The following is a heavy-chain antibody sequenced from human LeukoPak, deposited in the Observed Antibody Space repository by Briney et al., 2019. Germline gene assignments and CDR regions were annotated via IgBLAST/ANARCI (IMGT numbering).Heavy chain of an antibody. D-gene: IGHD3-9*01. CDR1: GGSFSGYY. CDR3: ARGRLVTSPFDP. Sequence: SETLSLTCAVYGGSFSGYYWSWIRQPPGKGLEWIGEINQSGSTNYNPSLKSRVTISVDTSKNQFSLKLSSVTAADTAVYYCARGRLVTSPFDPWGQGTLVTVSS. CDR2: INQSGST. V-gene: IGHV4-34*01. J-gene: IGHJ5*02.